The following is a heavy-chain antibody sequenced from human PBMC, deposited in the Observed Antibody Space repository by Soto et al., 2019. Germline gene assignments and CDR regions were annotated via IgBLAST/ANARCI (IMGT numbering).Heavy chain of an antibody. CDR1: GVSINSDKYY. CDR2: IYFRGNT. CDR3: ARLEGLATISYYFDF. D-gene: IGHD3-9*01. Sequence: QLQLQESGPGLVKPSETLSLTCSVSGVSINSDKYYWGWIRQPPGKGLEWIGSIYFRGNTYYNPSLQTRVTISLDESKSQFSLKLNSVTAADSAVYFCARLEGLATISYYFDFWGQGALVTVSS. V-gene: IGHV4-39*01. J-gene: IGHJ4*02.